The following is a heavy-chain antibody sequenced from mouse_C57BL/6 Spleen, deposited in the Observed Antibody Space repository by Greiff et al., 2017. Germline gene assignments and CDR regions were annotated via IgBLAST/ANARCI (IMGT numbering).Heavy chain of an antibody. Sequence: QVQLQQPGAELVKPGASVKLSCKASGYTFTSYWMQWVKQRPGQGLEWIGEIDPSDRYTNYNQKFKGKATLTVDTSSSTAYMQLSSLTSEDSAVYYCASGELRLPDYWGQGTTLTVSS. CDR1: GYTFTSYW. J-gene: IGHJ2*01. CDR2: IDPSDRYT. V-gene: IGHV1-50*01. D-gene: IGHD3-2*02. CDR3: ASGELRLPDY.